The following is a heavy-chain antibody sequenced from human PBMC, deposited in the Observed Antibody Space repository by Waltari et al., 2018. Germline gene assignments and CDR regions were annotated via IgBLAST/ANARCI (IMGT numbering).Heavy chain of an antibody. J-gene: IGHJ2*01. CDR3: ALDDDILTGPTSNWYFDI. Sequence: QVQLQQWGAGLLKPSETLSLTCAVSGGSLGGFYWSWLRQSPGKGLEWIGEINHEGTTNDTRALKSRVTVSVDTSKKRFSRNLSSVTAADTGVYYCALDDDILTGPTSNWYFDIWGRGTLVTVSS. V-gene: IGHV4-34*01. CDR1: GGSLGGFY. CDR2: INHEGTT. D-gene: IGHD3-9*01.